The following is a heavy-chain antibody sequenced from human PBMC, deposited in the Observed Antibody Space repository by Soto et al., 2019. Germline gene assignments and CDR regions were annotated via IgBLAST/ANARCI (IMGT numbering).Heavy chain of an antibody. V-gene: IGHV1-69*12. J-gene: IGHJ6*02. Sequence: QVQLVQSGAEVKKPGSSVKVSCKASGGTFSSYAISWVRQAPGQGLEWMGGIIPIFGTANYAQKFQGRVTITADESTSTAYMELSSLRSEDTAVYYCARAQVVLVPAAPKPYYGMDVWGQGTTVTVSS. CDR1: GGTFSSYA. CDR3: ARAQVVLVPAAPKPYYGMDV. CDR2: IIPIFGTA. D-gene: IGHD2-2*01.